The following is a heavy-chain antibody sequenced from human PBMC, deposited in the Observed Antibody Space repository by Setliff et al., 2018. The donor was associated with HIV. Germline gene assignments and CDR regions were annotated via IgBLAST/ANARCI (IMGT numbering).Heavy chain of an antibody. CDR1: GGSIVSSSYY. CDR2: MYYRGTT. J-gene: IGHJ4*02. D-gene: IGHD3-10*01. V-gene: IGHV4-39*01. Sequence: PSETLSLTCTVSGGSIVSSSYYWGWIRQPPGKGLEWFGTMYYRGTTYNNPSLKSRVTFSADTSKNQFSLNLNSVTATDTAVYYCARQGLTMNRGVPAPILYYFDYWGPGILVTVSS. CDR3: ARQGLTMNRGVPAPILYYFDY.